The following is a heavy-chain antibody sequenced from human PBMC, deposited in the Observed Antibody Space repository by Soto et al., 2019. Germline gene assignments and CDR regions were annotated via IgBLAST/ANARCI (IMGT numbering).Heavy chain of an antibody. V-gene: IGHV3-30*18. Sequence: QVQLVESGGGVVQPGRSLRLSCAASEFTFSSYGMHWVRQAPGKGLEWVAVISYDGSNKYYADSVKGRFTISRDNSKKSLHVQRHSLRAADTAIYYCAKDVYGDYQGYFDFRGRGTLVTVSS. CDR1: EFTFSSYG. D-gene: IGHD4-17*01. CDR2: ISYDGSNK. J-gene: IGHJ2*01. CDR3: AKDVYGDYQGYFDF.